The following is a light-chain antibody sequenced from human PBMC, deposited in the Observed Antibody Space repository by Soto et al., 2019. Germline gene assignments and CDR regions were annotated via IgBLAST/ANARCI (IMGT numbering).Light chain of an antibody. CDR1: QSISSY. J-gene: IGKJ5*01. CDR3: QQRLNWPPIT. Sequence: EVVLTQSPATLSLSPGERATLSCRASQSISSYLAWYQQKPGQAPRLLIYDASNRATGIPARFSGSGSGTDFTLTISSLEPEDFAVYYCQQRLNWPPITFGHGTRLEI. V-gene: IGKV3-11*01. CDR2: DAS.